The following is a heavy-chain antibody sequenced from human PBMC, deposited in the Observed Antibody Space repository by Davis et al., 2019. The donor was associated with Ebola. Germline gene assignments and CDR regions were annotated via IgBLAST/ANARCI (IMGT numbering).Heavy chain of an antibody. J-gene: IGHJ4*02. CDR1: GFSFNNYD. CDR2: IRRDSSTT. CDR3: ARWDSNNLYWIAY. Sequence: GESLKISCAAPGFSFNNYDMNWVRQAPGKGLEWVSYIRRDSSTTYYADSVKGRFAISRDNAKNSLFLQMNSLRAEDTAVYYCARWDSNNLYWIAYWGRGSLVTVSS. D-gene: IGHD2-8*02. V-gene: IGHV3-48*01.